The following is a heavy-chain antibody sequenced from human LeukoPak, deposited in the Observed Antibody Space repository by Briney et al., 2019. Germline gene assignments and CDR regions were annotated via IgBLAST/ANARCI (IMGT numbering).Heavy chain of an antibody. J-gene: IGHJ4*02. CDR2: ISAYNGNT. CDR3: ARDKSVPLITFGGVDN. CDR1: GYTFTSYG. Sequence: ASVKVSCKASGYTFTSYGISWVRQAPGQGLEWMGWISAYNGNTNYAQKLQGRVTMTTDTFTSTAYMELRSLRSDDTAVYYCARDKSVPLITFGGVDNWGQGTLVTVSS. V-gene: IGHV1-18*01. D-gene: IGHD3-16*01.